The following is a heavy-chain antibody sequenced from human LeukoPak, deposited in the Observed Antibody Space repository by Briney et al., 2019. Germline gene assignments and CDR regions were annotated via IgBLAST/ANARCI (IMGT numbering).Heavy chain of an antibody. CDR1: GGSISSYY. Sequence: SETLSLTCTVSGGSISSYYWSWIRQPPGKGLEWIGHIYYSGSTNYNPSLKSRVTISVDTSKNQFSLKLSSVTAADTAVYYCARDSRIAVAGTVFDYWGQGTLVTVSS. V-gene: IGHV4-59*01. CDR2: IYYSGST. CDR3: ARDSRIAVAGTVFDY. D-gene: IGHD6-19*01. J-gene: IGHJ4*02.